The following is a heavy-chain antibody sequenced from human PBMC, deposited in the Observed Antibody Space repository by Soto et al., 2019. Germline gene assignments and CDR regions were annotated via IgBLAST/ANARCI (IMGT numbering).Heavy chain of an antibody. V-gene: IGHV3-48*02. CDR2: ISPTSSTM. D-gene: IGHD3-22*01. Sequence: EVQLVESGGGLVQPGGSLRLSCAASGFTFRSYSMNWVRQAPGKGLEWVSYISPTSSTMYYADSVKGRFTISRDNVKNSLYLQMNSLRDEDSAVYYCARGSSGSDYWGQGTLAPVSS. CDR3: ARGSSGSDY. CDR1: GFTFRSYS. J-gene: IGHJ4*02.